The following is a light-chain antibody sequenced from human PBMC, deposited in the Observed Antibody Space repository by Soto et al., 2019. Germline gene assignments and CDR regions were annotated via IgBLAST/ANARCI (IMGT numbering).Light chain of an antibody. V-gene: IGLV2-14*03. Sequence: QSALTQPASVSGSPGQSITISCTGTSSDVGGYNSVSWYQQHPGKAPQLMIYDVSNRPSGVSNRFSGSKSGNTASLTISGLQAEDEADYYCSSYTSSSTLVFGGGTKVTVL. CDR2: DVS. CDR3: SSYTSSSTLV. CDR1: SSDVGGYNS. J-gene: IGLJ2*01.